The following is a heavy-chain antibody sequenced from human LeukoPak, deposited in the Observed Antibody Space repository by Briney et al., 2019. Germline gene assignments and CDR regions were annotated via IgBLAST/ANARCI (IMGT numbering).Heavy chain of an antibody. J-gene: IGHJ5*02. CDR1: GYSLTSYW. Sequence: GESLKISCKGSGYSLTSYWIGWVRQMPGKGLEWMGIIYPGYSDTRYSPSFQGQVTISADKSISTAYLQWSSLKASDTAMYYCARGYYDFWSGYYTRTTGWFDPWGQGTLVTVSS. CDR2: IYPGYSDT. CDR3: ARGYYDFWSGYYTRTTGWFDP. D-gene: IGHD3-3*01. V-gene: IGHV5-51*01.